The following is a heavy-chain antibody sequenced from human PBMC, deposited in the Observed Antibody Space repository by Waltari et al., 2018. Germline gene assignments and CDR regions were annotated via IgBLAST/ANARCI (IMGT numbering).Heavy chain of an antibody. V-gene: IGHV3-33*01. Sequence: QVQLVESGGGVVQPGRSLRLSCAASGFTFSSYGMHWVRQAPGRGLEWVGVIWYDGSNKYYADSVKGGFTISRDNSKNTLYLQMNSLRAEDTAVYYCARADYHHWGQGTLVTVSS. CDR1: GFTFSSYG. CDR3: ARADYHH. D-gene: IGHD3-10*01. CDR2: IWYDGSNK. J-gene: IGHJ5*02.